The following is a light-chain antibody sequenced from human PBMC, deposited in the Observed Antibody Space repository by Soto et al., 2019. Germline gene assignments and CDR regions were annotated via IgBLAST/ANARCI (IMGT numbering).Light chain of an antibody. CDR1: SSDIGAYDY. J-gene: IGLJ1*01. V-gene: IGLV2-14*01. Sequence: QSVLTQPASLSGSPGQSITISCTRTSSDIGAYDYVSWFQQHPGKAPKLMIYGVSSRPSGVSNRFSGSKSGNAAYLTISGLQADDEAEYYCSSYTSSITPYVFGTGTKVTVL. CDR3: SSYTSSITPYV. CDR2: GVS.